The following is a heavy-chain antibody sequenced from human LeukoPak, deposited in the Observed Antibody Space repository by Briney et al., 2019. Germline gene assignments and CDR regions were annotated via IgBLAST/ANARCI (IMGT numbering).Heavy chain of an antibody. J-gene: IGHJ4*02. CDR3: AKDCNGGNCYIDY. CDR1: GYSVSGRYY. V-gene: IGHV4-38-2*02. D-gene: IGHD2-15*01. CDR2: IYHSGNT. Sequence: ASETLSLTCTVSGYSVSGRYYWGWLRQPPGKGLEWIGSIYHSGNTYYNPSLKSRVTISVDTPKNQVSLRLSSVTAADTAIYYCAKDCNGGNCYIDYWGQGTLVTVAS.